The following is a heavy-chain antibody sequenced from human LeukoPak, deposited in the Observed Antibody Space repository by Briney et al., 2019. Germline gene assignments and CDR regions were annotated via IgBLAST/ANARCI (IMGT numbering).Heavy chain of an antibody. D-gene: IGHD3-16*01. CDR3: AKDYAVGSIDY. CDR1: GFTFSGFA. Sequence: GGSLRLSCAASGFTFSGFAMSWIRQAPGKGLEWASSISRSGENTFYADSVRGRFTISRDNSKNTVSLQMESLRAEDTALYYCAKDYAVGSIDYWGQGTLVTVSS. V-gene: IGHV3-23*01. J-gene: IGHJ4*02. CDR2: ISRSGENT.